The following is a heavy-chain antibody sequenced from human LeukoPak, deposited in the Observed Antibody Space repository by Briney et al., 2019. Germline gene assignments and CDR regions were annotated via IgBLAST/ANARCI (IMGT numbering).Heavy chain of an antibody. CDR1: GGSISSGSYY. CDR2: IYTSGST. D-gene: IGHD2-2*01. V-gene: IGHV4-61*02. Sequence: SETLSLTCTVSGGSISSGSYYWSWIRQPAGKGLEWIGRIYTSGSTNYNPSLKSRVTISVDTSKNQFSLKLSSVTAADTAVYYCARRCSSTSCYDIWGQGTMVTVSS. J-gene: IGHJ3*02. CDR3: ARRCSSTSCYDI.